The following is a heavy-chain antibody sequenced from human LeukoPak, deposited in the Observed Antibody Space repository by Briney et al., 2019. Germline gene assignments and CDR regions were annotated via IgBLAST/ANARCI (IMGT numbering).Heavy chain of an antibody. CDR2: ISSSSSYI. V-gene: IGHV3-21*01. Sequence: GGSLRLSCAASGFTFSSYEMNWVRQAPGKGLEWVSSISSSSSYIYYADSVKGRFTISRDNAKNSLYLQMNSLRAEDTAVYYCARDIVVVPAGYFDLWGRGTLVTVSS. CDR3: ARDIVVVPAGYFDL. D-gene: IGHD2-2*01. J-gene: IGHJ2*01. CDR1: GFTFSSYE.